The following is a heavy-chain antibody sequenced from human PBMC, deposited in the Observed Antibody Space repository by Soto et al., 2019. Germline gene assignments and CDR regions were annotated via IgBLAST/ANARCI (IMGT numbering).Heavy chain of an antibody. J-gene: IGHJ6*02. Sequence: PSETLSLTCTVSGGSISSGGYYWSWIRQHPGKGLEWIGYIYYSGSTYYNPSLKSRVTISVDTSKNQFSLKLSSVTAADTAVYYCARGVYSSSWYYYYYGMDVWGRGTTVTASS. CDR3: ARGVYSSSWYYYYYGMDV. CDR1: GGSISSGGYY. CDR2: IYYSGST. D-gene: IGHD6-13*01. V-gene: IGHV4-31*03.